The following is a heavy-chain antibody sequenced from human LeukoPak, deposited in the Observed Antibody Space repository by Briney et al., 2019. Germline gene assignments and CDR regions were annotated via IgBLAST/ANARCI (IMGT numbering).Heavy chain of an antibody. D-gene: IGHD4-17*01. CDR2: IIASGGST. V-gene: IGHV3-23*01. CDR3: AKHLASRPNTVTDS. CDR1: GVTFSNYA. J-gene: IGHJ5*02. Sequence: GASLRLSCAASGVTFSNYAMTWVRQAPGNGLEWVSTIIASGGSTYYADSVKGRFTISRDNSKSTLYLQMSSLRAEDTAVYYCAKHLASRPNTVTDSWGQGTLVAVS.